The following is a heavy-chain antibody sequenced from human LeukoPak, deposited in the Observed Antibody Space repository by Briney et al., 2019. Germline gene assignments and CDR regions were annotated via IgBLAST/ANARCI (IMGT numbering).Heavy chain of an antibody. Sequence: PGGSLRLSCAASGFTVSSNYMSWVRQAPGKGLEWVSVIYSGGSTYYADSVKGRFTISRDNSKNTLYLQMNSLRAEDTAVYYCARGLNVVVPAAMNYFDYWGQGTLVTVSS. CDR3: ARGLNVVVPAAMNYFDY. D-gene: IGHD2-2*01. J-gene: IGHJ4*02. CDR1: GFTVSSNY. CDR2: IYSGGST. V-gene: IGHV3-66*01.